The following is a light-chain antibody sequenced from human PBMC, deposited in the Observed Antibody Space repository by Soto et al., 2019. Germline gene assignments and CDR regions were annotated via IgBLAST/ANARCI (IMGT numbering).Light chain of an antibody. CDR2: AAS. V-gene: IGKV1-12*01. CDR1: ESISSY. J-gene: IGKJ4*01. CDR3: QQANSFPLT. Sequence: DIQMTQSPSSLSASVGDRVIITCRASESISSYLNWYQQRPGKAPQLRISAASTLRRGGPSRFSGSGSGTDFILTISSLQPEDFATYYCQQANSFPLTFGGGTKVDIK.